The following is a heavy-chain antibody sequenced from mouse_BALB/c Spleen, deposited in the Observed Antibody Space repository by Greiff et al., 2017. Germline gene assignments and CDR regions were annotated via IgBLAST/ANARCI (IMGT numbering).Heavy chain of an antibody. J-gene: IGHJ4*01. V-gene: IGHV1-87*01. CDR3: ASSMDY. CDR2: IYPGDGDT. Sequence: QVQLQQSGAELARPGASVKLSCKASGYTFTSYWMQWVKQRPGQGLEWIGAIYPGDGDTRYTQKFKCKATLTADKSSSTAYMQLSSLASEDSAVYYCASSMDYWGQGTSVTVSS. CDR1: GYTFTSYW.